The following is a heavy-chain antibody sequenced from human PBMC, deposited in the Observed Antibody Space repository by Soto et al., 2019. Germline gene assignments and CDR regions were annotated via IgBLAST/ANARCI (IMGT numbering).Heavy chain of an antibody. J-gene: IGHJ3*02. D-gene: IGHD4-17*01. CDR3: ARGFHVCGDDAFDI. V-gene: IGHV3-48*02. CDR2: ISSSSSTI. CDR1: GFTFSSYG. Sequence: GGSLRLSCAASGFTFSSYGMNWVRQAPGKGLEWVSYISSSSSTIYYADSVKGRFTISRDNAKNSLYLQMNSLRDEDAAVYYCARGFHVCGDDAFDIWGQGTMVTVSS.